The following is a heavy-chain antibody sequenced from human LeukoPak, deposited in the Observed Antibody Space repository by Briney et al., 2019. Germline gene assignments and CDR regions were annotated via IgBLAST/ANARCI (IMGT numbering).Heavy chain of an antibody. J-gene: IGHJ5*02. Sequence: PSETLSLTCTVSGGYISSSSYYWGWIRQPPGKGLEWIGRLYHSGSTYYNPSLKSRVTISVDTSKNQFSLKLSSVTAADTAVYYCARHLSSGWSLGWFDPWGQGTRVTVSS. CDR2: LYHSGST. CDR3: ARHLSSGWSLGWFDP. CDR1: GGYISSSSYY. V-gene: IGHV4-39*01. D-gene: IGHD6-19*01.